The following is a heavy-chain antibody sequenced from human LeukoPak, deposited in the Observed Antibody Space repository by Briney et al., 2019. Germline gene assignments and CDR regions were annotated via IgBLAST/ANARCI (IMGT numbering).Heavy chain of an antibody. V-gene: IGHV4-59*10. CDR3: ARSTPITMIVVEPNWFDP. D-gene: IGHD3-22*01. CDR1: GGSFSGYY. CDR2: IYTSGST. J-gene: IGHJ5*02. Sequence: SETLSLTCAVYGGSFSGYYWSWIRQPAGKGLEWIGRIYTSGSTNYNPSLKSRVTMSVDTSKNQFSLKLSSVTAADTAVYYCARSTPITMIVVEPNWFDPWGQGTLVTVSS.